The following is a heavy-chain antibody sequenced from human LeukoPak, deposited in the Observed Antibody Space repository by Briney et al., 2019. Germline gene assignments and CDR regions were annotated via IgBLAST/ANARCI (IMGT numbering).Heavy chain of an antibody. V-gene: IGHV3-48*04. CDR2: ISGTSFTI. D-gene: IGHD3-22*01. J-gene: IGHJ4*02. CDR3: ARPRSGYYADY. Sequence: QSGGSLRLSCTASGFTFSSYSMKWVRQAPGKGLEWVSFISGTSFTIKYADSVKGRFTISRDNAKNSLYLQMNSLRAEDTAVYYCARPRSGYYADYWGQGTLVTVSS. CDR1: GFTFSSYS.